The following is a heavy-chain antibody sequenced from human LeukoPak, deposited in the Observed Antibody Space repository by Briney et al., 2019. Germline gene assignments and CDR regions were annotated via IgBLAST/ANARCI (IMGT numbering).Heavy chain of an antibody. CDR1: GYTFTSYY. Sequence: ASVKVSCKSSGYTFTSYYMYWVRQAPGQGLEWMGIINPSGGSTSYAQKFQGRVTMTRDTSTSTVYMELSSLRSEDTAVYYCARALRYYSDSSGYAFDYWGQGTLVTVSS. V-gene: IGHV1-46*01. CDR3: ARALRYYSDSSGYAFDY. CDR2: INPSGGST. D-gene: IGHD3-22*01. J-gene: IGHJ4*02.